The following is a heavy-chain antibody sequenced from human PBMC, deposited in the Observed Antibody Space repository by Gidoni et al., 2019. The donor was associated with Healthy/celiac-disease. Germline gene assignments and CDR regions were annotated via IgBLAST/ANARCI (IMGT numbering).Heavy chain of an antibody. D-gene: IGHD3-3*01. V-gene: IGHV3-15*01. J-gene: IGHJ4*02. Sequence: EVQLVESGGGLVKPGGSLRLSCAASGFTFSNAWMSWVRQAPGKGLEWVGRIKSKTDGGTTDYAAPVKGRFTISRDDSKNTLYLQMNSLKTEDTAVYYCTTDSYYDFWSGHGISDYWGQGTLVTVSS. CDR2: IKSKTDGGTT. CDR3: TTDSYYDFWSGHGISDY. CDR1: GFTFSNAW.